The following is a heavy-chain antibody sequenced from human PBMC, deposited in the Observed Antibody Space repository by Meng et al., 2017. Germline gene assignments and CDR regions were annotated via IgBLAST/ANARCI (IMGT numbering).Heavy chain of an antibody. CDR1: GYTFTSYY. J-gene: IGHJ4*02. Sequence: ASVKVSCKASGYTFTSYYMHWVRQAPGQGLEWMGIINPSGGSTSYAQKFQGRVTMTRDTSTNTVYMELSSLRSEDTAVYYCARDPSMVRGVIVYYFDYWGQGTLVTVSS. CDR3: ARDPSMVRGVIVYYFDY. D-gene: IGHD3-10*01. V-gene: IGHV1-46*01. CDR2: INPSGGST.